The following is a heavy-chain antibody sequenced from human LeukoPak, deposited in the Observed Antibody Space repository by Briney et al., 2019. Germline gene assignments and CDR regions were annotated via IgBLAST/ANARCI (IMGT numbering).Heavy chain of an antibody. CDR3: ARDLVVGASGGNWFDP. J-gene: IGHJ5*02. D-gene: IGHD1-26*01. CDR2: IYTSGST. CDR1: GGSISSYY. V-gene: IGHV4-4*07. Sequence: SETLSLTCTVSGGSISSYYWSWIRQPAGKGLEWIGCIYTSGSTNYNPSLKSRVTMSVDTSKNQFSLKLSSVTAADTAVYYCARDLVVGASGGNWFDPWGQGTLVTVSS.